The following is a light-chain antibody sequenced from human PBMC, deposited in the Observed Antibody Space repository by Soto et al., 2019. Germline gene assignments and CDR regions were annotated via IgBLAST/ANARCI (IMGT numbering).Light chain of an antibody. V-gene: IGKV1-27*01. Sequence: DIRMTQSPSSLSASVGDRVTITCRASQDISNYLAWYQQKPGKVPRLLIYTAFILQSGVPSRFSGSGSGTDFTLTISSLQPEDVATYYCQNYHNVPLMFGPGTKVEI. CDR3: QNYHNVPLM. CDR1: QDISNY. J-gene: IGKJ3*01. CDR2: TAF.